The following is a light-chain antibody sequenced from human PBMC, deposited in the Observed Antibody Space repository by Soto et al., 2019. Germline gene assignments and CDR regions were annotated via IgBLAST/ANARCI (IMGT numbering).Light chain of an antibody. J-gene: IGLJ1*01. V-gene: IGLV2-14*01. CDR3: SSFTPDCAHV. Sequence: QSVLTQPASVSGSPGQSITISCTGSSSDIGAYNYVSWFQQYPGKAPKLIISEVSNRPSGVSNRFSGSKSGTAASLTISGLQTEDEADYFCSSFTPDCAHVLGTWTKVTVL. CDR2: EVS. CDR1: SSDIGAYNY.